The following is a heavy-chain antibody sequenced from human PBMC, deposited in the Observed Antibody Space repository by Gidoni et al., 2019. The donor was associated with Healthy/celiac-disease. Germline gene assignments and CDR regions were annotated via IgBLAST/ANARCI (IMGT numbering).Heavy chain of an antibody. J-gene: IGHJ4*02. CDR3: AKDRGGYYYGTPDY. CDR2: ISGSGGST. D-gene: IGHD3-22*01. V-gene: IGHV3-23*01. CDR1: GFTFSSYA. Sequence: EVQLLESGGGLVQPGGSLRLSCAASGFTFSSYARNWVRQAPGKGLEWVSAISGSGGSTYYADSVKGRFTISRDNSKNTLYLQMNSLRAEDTAVYYCAKDRGGYYYGTPDYWGQGTLVTVSS.